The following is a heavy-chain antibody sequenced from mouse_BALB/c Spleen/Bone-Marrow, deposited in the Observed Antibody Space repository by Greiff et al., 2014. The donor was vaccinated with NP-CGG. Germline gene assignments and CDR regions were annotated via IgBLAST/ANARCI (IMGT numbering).Heavy chain of an antibody. D-gene: IGHD1-2*01. V-gene: IGHV1-7*01. CDR2: INPSTGYT. Sequence: VQLQQSGAELAKPGASVKMSCKASGYTFTSYWMHWVKQRPGQGLEWIGYINPSTGYTEYNQKFKDKATLTADKSSSTAYMQLSSLTSEGSAVYYCARSYYGYLYYFDYWGQGTTLTVSS. CDR3: ARSYYGYLYYFDY. J-gene: IGHJ2*01. CDR1: GYTFTSYW.